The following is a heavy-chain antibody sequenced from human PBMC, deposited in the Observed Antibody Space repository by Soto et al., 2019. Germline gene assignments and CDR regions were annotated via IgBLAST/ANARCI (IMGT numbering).Heavy chain of an antibody. Sequence: QVQLQESGPGLVKPSETLSLTCTVSGGSISSYYWSWIRQPPGKGLEWIGYIYYSGSTNYNPALKSRVTISVNTSKNQFSLKLSSETAADTAVYYCARRYGSCFDYWGQGTLVIVSS. V-gene: IGHV4-59*08. CDR3: ARRYGSCFDY. J-gene: IGHJ4*02. CDR2: IYYSGST. CDR1: GGSISSYY. D-gene: IGHD5-18*01.